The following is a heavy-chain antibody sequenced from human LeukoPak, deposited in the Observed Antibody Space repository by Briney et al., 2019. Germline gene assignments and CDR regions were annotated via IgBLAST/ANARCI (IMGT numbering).Heavy chain of an antibody. CDR2: IYTSGST. CDR3: ARGITMVRGVTNWFDP. CDR1: GGSISSGSYY. J-gene: IGHJ5*02. Sequence: SQTLSLTCTVSGGSISSGSYYWRWIRQPAGKGLEGVGRIYTSGSTNYNPSLKSRVTISVDTSKNQFSLKLSSVTAADTAVYYCARGITMVRGVTNWFDPWGQGTLVTVSS. D-gene: IGHD3-10*01. V-gene: IGHV4-61*02.